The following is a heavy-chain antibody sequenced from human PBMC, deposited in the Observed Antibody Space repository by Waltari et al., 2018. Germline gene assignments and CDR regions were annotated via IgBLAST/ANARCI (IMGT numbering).Heavy chain of an antibody. V-gene: IGHV1-24*01. CDR3: ARDHNRQSGYDI. Sequence: QVQLVQSGTEVKKPGASVTVSCKVSGYTLTELSVHWVRQAPGKGPEWMGGCDTQEGETCYAQKFPCRVTMTGETSTDTAYMELSSLSSEDTAVYYCARDHNRQSGYDIWGQGTLVTVSS. CDR2: CDTQEGET. D-gene: IGHD5-12*01. CDR1: GYTLTELS. J-gene: IGHJ4*02.